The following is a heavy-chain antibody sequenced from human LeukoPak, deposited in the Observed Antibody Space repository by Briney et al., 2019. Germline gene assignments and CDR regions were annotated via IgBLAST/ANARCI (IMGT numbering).Heavy chain of an antibody. Sequence: GGSLRLSCAASGFTFSTYAVNWVRQAPGKGPEWVSTISGGGNTYYADSVKGRFTISRDISKNTLYLQMDSLRAEDTAVYYCAKGGTGYCSSITCTGAVHFGYWGQGTLVTVSS. V-gene: IGHV3-23*01. D-gene: IGHD2-2*01. J-gene: IGHJ4*02. CDR3: AKGGTGYCSSITCTGAVHFGY. CDR2: ISGGGNT. CDR1: GFTFSTYA.